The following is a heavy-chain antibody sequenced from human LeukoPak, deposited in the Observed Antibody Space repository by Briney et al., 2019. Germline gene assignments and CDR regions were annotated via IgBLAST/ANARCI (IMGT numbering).Heavy chain of an antibody. V-gene: IGHV3-23*01. D-gene: IGHD3-10*01. Sequence: GGSLRLTCAVSGITLSNYGMSWVRQAPGKGLEWVAGISDSGGSTNYADSVKGRFTISRDNPKNTLYLQMNSLRAEDTAVYFCAKRGVVIRAVIIVGFHKEAYYFDYWGQGALVTVSS. CDR1: GITLSNYG. CDR3: AKRGVVIRAVIIVGFHKEAYYFDY. J-gene: IGHJ4*02. CDR2: ISDSGGST.